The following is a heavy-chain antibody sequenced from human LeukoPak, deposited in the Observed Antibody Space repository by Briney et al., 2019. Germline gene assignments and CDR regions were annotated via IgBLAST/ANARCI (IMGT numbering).Heavy chain of an antibody. D-gene: IGHD6-13*01. V-gene: IGHV4-39*07. CDR2: IYYTGTT. CDR3: AREEYSSDWYGHDS. CDR1: GGSISNTNYY. Sequence: SETLSLACTVSGGSISNTNYYWAWIRQPPGRGLEWIGSIYYTGTTFDNPSLKSRVTLSVDTSKNQFSLRLTSVTAADTAFYYCAREEYSSDWYGHDSWGQGTLVTVSS. J-gene: IGHJ4*02.